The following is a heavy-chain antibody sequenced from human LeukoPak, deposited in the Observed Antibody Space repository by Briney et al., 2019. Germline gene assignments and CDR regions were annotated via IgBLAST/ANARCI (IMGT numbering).Heavy chain of an antibody. J-gene: IGHJ4*02. Sequence: GGSLRLSCAASGFTFSNSAMSWVRQAPGKGLEWVSTLSGSGITTYYADSVKGRFTISRDNSKNTLYLQMNSLRAEDTAVYYCARVQVATIDPYYFDYWGQGTLVTVSS. CDR3: ARVQVATIDPYYFDY. CDR1: GFTFSNSA. CDR2: LSGSGITT. D-gene: IGHD5-12*01. V-gene: IGHV3-23*01.